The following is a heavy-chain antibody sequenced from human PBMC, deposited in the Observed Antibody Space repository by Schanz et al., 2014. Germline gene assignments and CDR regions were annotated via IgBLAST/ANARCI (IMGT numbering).Heavy chain of an antibody. D-gene: IGHD2-2*01. V-gene: IGHV4-31*03. Sequence: QVQLQESGPGLVKPSQTLSLTCTVSGASISSRDFYWSWIRQFPGKGLEWIGYISYSGRTYYSPSLKSRLTRSVDTSKNQFSRRLRSVTAADTAIYYCSRGECSSTSCHEVAPPDDWGQGTLVNVSS. CDR2: ISYSGRT. J-gene: IGHJ4*02. CDR1: GASISSRDFY. CDR3: SRGECSSTSCHEVAPPDD.